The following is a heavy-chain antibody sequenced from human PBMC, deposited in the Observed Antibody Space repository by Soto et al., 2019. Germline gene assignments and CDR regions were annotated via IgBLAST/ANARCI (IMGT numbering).Heavy chain of an antibody. V-gene: IGHV4-39*01. CDR2: IYYSGST. CDR3: ARSKYGGNWFDP. D-gene: IGHD2-2*01. CDR1: GGSISTSRYY. Sequence: LSLTCTVSGGSISTSRYYWGWIRQPPGKGLEWIGSIYYSGSTFYNPSLESRVTISVDTSKTQFSLKLSSVTAADTAVYHCARSKYGGNWFDPWGQGTLVTVSS. J-gene: IGHJ5*02.